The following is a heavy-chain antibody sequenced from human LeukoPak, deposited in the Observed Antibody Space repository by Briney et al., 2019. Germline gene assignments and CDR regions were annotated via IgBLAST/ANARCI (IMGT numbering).Heavy chain of an antibody. D-gene: IGHD1-7*01. Sequence: ASVKVSCKASGYTFTSYGISWVRQAPGQGLEWMGWISAYNGNTNYAQKLQGRVTMTTDTSTSTAYMELRSLRSDDTAVYYCARDSWNNWNFGDAFDIWGQGTMVTVSS. J-gene: IGHJ3*02. CDR2: ISAYNGNT. CDR1: GYTFTSYG. CDR3: ARDSWNNWNFGDAFDI. V-gene: IGHV1-18*01.